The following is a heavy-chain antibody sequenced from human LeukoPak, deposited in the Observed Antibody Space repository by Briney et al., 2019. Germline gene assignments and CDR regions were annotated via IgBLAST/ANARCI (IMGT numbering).Heavy chain of an antibody. D-gene: IGHD1-14*01. CDR1: GFTFSNFA. CDR2: IKEDGSES. V-gene: IGHV3-7*01. J-gene: IGHJ4*02. CDR3: ARDWYRSYDY. Sequence: PGGSLRLSCAASGFTFSNFAMSWVRQAPGKGLEWVANIKEDGSESFYMDSLRGRFSISRDNANNLLYLQLNSLRPEDTAVYYCARDWYRSYDYWGQGTVVTVSS.